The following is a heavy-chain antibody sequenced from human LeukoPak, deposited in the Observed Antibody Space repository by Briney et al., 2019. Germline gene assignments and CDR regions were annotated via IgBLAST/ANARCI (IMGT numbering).Heavy chain of an antibody. V-gene: IGHV3-7*01. CDR1: GFTFSNSW. D-gene: IGHD3-22*01. CDR3: ANGGTYSSGP. CDR2: IKPDGSAQ. Sequence: GGSLRLSCAASGFTFSNSWMSWVRQAPGKGLEWVATIKPDGSAQYYVDSVKGRFTISRDNAKNSLFLQINSLRAEDTAVYYCANGGTYSSGPWGQGTMVTVSS. J-gene: IGHJ5*02.